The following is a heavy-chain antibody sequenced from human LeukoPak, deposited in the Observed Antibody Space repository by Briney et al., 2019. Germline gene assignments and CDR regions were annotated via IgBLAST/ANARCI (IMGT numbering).Heavy chain of an antibody. V-gene: IGHV1-2*02. D-gene: IGHD3-10*01. CDR3: ACASGTSYNGNYFDY. CDR1: GYTFSDYN. Sequence: ASVKVPCKASGYTFSDYNMHWVRQAPGQGPEWMGWINANSGGTNYAQKFQGRVTMTRDASISTAYMELSRLSSDDTAVYYCACASGTSYNGNYFDYWGQGTLVTVSS. CDR2: INANSGGT. J-gene: IGHJ4*02.